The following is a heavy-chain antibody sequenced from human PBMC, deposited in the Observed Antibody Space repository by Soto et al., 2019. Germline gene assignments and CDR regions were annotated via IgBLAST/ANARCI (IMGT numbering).Heavy chain of an antibody. Sequence: SDTLSLTFTVHGRSITSYYWSWIRQPPGKRLEWIGYIYYSGSTNYNPSLKSRVIISIDTSKNQFSLKLSSVTAADTAVFYCARKAFGRFDYWGQGALVTVS. V-gene: IGHV4-59*08. CDR1: GRSITSYY. J-gene: IGHJ4*02. CDR2: IYYSGST. D-gene: IGHD3-3*01. CDR3: ARKAFGRFDY.